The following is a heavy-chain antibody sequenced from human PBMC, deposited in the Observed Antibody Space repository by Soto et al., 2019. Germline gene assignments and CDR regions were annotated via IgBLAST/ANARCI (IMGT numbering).Heavy chain of an antibody. Sequence: SETLSLTCTVSGGSIIIYYCIFIRHPPGKGLEWIGNIYNSGSTNYNPSLKSRVTVSVDTSRHQFSLKLSSVTAADTAMYYCASLYCSGDSCYWDYWGQGTLVTVSS. D-gene: IGHD2-15*01. V-gene: IGHV4-59*01. CDR1: GGSIIIYY. CDR2: IYNSGST. CDR3: ASLYCSGDSCYWDY. J-gene: IGHJ4*02.